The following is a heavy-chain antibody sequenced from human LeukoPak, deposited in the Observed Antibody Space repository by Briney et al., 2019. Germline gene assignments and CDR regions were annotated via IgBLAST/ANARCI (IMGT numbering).Heavy chain of an antibody. CDR2: VGTYTGNT. V-gene: IGHV1-18*01. D-gene: IGHD1-26*01. J-gene: IGHJ4*02. CDR1: GYTFTTYG. CDR3: ARDNLTGELPPTFDY. Sequence: GASVKVSCKASGYTFTTYGISWVRQAPGQGLEWMGWVGTYTGNTNYAQKVQGRVTMTTDTSTTTAYMELRSLRSDDTAVYYCARDNLTGELPPTFDYRGQGTLVTVSS.